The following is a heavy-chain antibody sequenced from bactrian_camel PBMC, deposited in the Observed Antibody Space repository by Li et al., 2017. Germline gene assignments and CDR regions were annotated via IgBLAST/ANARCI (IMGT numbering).Heavy chain of an antibody. D-gene: IGHD2*01. CDR2: ISNGGSKT. Sequence: HVQLVESGGGSVQAGGSLRLSCAFDAYTPANVRMAWFRQAPGMEREGVAYISNGGSKTQTHFADSVKGRFTISQDNAKNTVYLQMNSLKPEDTAMYYCAARGPYCYTNLSVRDFTYWGQGTQVTVS. V-gene: IGHV3S63*01. CDR1: AYTPANVR. J-gene: IGHJ6*01. CDR3: AARGPYCYTNLSVRDFTY.